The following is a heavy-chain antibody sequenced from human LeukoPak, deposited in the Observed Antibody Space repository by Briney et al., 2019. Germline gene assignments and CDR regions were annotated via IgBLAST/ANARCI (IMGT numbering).Heavy chain of an antibody. Sequence: GGSLRLSCAASGSTFSDYYMSWVRQAPGKELEWVANIKQDGSEKYYVDSVKGRFTISRDNAKNSLYLQMNSLRAEDTAVYYCARVGTMVRGVNFNWFDPWGQGTLVTVSS. D-gene: IGHD3-10*01. CDR2: IKQDGSEK. V-gene: IGHV3-7*01. CDR1: GSTFSDYY. J-gene: IGHJ5*02. CDR3: ARVGTMVRGVNFNWFDP.